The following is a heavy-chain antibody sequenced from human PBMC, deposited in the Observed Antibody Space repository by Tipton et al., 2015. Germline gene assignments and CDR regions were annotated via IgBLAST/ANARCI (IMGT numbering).Heavy chain of an antibody. J-gene: IGHJ4*02. Sequence: TLSLTCTVSGGSISSSSYYWGWIRQPPGKGLEWIGSIYYSGSAYYNPSLKSRVIISVDTSKNQFSLKLSSVTAADTAVYYCARFDSYYYDSSDYWGQGTLVTVSS. D-gene: IGHD3-22*01. CDR2: IYYSGSA. V-gene: IGHV4-39*01. CDR3: ARFDSYYYDSSDY. CDR1: GGSISSSSYY.